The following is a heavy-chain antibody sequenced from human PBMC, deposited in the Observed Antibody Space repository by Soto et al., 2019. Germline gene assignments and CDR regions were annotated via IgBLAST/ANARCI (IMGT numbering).Heavy chain of an antibody. CDR3: ARGGPNWDYYFYGMDV. CDR2: IGTAGDT. J-gene: IGHJ6*02. D-gene: IGHD3-16*01. Sequence: GGSLRLSYAASGFSFNNYDMHWVRQATGKGLEWVSGIGTAGDTYYPDSVKGRFTISRENAKNSLYLQMNSLRAGDTAVYYCARGGPNWDYYFYGMDVWGQGTTVTVSS. V-gene: IGHV3-13*04. CDR1: GFSFNNYD.